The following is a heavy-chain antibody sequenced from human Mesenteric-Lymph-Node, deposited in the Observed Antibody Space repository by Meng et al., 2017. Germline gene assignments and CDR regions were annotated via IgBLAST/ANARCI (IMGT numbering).Heavy chain of an antibody. V-gene: IGHV1-3*01. D-gene: IGHD6-13*01. Sequence: ASVKVSCKASGYTFTSYAMHWVRQAPGQRLEWMGWINAGNGNTKYSQKFQGRVTITRDTSASTAYMELSSLRSEDTAVYYCARDLQPGIAAAGPNYYYYGMDVWGQGTTVTVSS. CDR1: GYTFTSYA. CDR2: INAGNGNT. CDR3: ARDLQPGIAAAGPNYYYYGMDV. J-gene: IGHJ6*02.